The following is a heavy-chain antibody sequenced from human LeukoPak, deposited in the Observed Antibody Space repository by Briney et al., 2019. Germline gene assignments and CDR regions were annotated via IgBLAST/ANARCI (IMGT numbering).Heavy chain of an antibody. Sequence: SETLSLTCAVYGGSFSDYYWSWIRQPPGKGLEWIGEINHSGSINYNPSLKSRVTMSVDTSKNQFSLKLTSMTAADTALYYCVRGRVVGDYVIDSWGQGTLVTVSS. J-gene: IGHJ4*02. CDR1: GGSFSDYY. CDR2: INHSGSI. CDR3: VRGRVVGDYVIDS. V-gene: IGHV4-34*01. D-gene: IGHD4-17*01.